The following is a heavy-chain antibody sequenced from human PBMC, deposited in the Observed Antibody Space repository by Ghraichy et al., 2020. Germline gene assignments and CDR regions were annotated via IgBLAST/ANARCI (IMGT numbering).Heavy chain of an antibody. CDR2: ISSNGGST. J-gene: IGHJ4*02. CDR1: GFTFSSYA. V-gene: IGHV3-64D*06. Sequence: GGSQRLSCSASGFTFSSYAMHWVRQAPGKGLEYVSAISSNGGSTYYADSVKGRFTISRDNSKNTLYLQMSSLRAEDTAVYYCVKDSGGHYDILTGYFDYWGQGTLVTVSS. D-gene: IGHD3-9*01. CDR3: VKDSGGHYDILTGYFDY.